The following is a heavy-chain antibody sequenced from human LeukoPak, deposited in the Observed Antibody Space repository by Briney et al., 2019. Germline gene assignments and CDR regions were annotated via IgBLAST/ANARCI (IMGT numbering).Heavy chain of an antibody. CDR2: IKKDGSEK. V-gene: IGHV3-7*01. Sequence: GGSLRLSCAASGFTFSSYWMSWVRQAPGKGLEWVANIKKDGSEKYYVDSVKGRFTISRDNAKTSLYLQMNNLRAEDTAVYYCAGESSPEDAFDIWGQGTMVTVSS. CDR3: AGESSPEDAFDI. D-gene: IGHD1-14*01. CDR1: GFTFSSYW. J-gene: IGHJ3*02.